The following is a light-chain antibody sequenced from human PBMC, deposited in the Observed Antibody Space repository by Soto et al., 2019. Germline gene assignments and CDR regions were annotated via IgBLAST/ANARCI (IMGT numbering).Light chain of an antibody. J-gene: IGKJ2*01. CDR2: GAS. CDR1: QSATSNY. V-gene: IGKV3-20*01. CDR3: QQYGSSPPYT. Sequence: EIVLTQSPGTLSLSPGERATLSCRASQSATSNYLAWYHQKPGQPPRLLIYGASSRATGIPDRFSGSGSGTDFTLTISRLEPEDFAVYYCQQYGSSPPYTFGQGTQL.